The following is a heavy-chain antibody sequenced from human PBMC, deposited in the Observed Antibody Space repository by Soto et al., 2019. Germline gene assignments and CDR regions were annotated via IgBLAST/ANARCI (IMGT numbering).Heavy chain of an antibody. CDR3: ARDSLFIAAAGTGFDY. D-gene: IGHD6-13*01. CDR2: INAGNGNT. J-gene: IGHJ4*02. V-gene: IGHV1-3*01. Sequence: GASVKVSCKASGYTFTNYAMHWVRQAPGQRLEWMGWINAGNGNTKYSQKFQGRVTITRDTSASTAYMELSSLRSEDTAVYYCARDSLFIAAAGTGFDYWGQGTLVTVSS. CDR1: GYTFTNYA.